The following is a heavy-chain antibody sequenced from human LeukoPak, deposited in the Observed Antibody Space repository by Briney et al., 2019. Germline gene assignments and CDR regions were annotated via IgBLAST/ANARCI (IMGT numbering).Heavy chain of an antibody. Sequence: PGRSLRLSCAASGFTFDDYAMHWVRQAPGKGLEWVSGISWNSGSIGYADSVKGRFTISRDNAKNSLYLQMNSLRAEDTAVYYCAKDRRGSAAAMYYFDYWGQGTLVTVSS. D-gene: IGHD6-13*01. V-gene: IGHV3-9*01. J-gene: IGHJ4*02. CDR1: GFTFDDYA. CDR2: ISWNSGSI. CDR3: AKDRRGSAAAMYYFDY.